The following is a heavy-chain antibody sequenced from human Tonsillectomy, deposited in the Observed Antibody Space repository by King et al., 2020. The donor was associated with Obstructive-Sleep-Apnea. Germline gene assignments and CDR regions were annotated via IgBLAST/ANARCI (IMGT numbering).Heavy chain of an antibody. CDR2: IHTSGST. V-gene: IGHV4-4*07. CDR1: GGSLSSYY. CDR3: ARGDRSGYLDAFDI. D-gene: IGHD3-22*01. J-gene: IGHJ3*02. Sequence: VQLQESGPGLVKPSETLSLTCTVSGGSLSSYYWSWIRQPAGKGLEWIGRIHTSGSTNYNPSLKSRVTMSADTSKNQFSLKLSSVTAADTAVYYCARGDRSGYLDAFDIWGQGTMVTVSS.